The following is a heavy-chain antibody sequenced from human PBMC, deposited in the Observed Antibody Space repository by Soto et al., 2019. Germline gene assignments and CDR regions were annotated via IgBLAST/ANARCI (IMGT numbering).Heavy chain of an antibody. V-gene: IGHV4-30-2*01. CDR3: ARGHQVSRPINIAAAGSKYYYYGMDV. Sequence: TSETLSLTCAVSGGSISSGGHTWSWIRQPPGKGLEWIGYIYHSGSTYYNPSLKSRVTISVDTSKNQFSLKLSSVTAADTAVYYCARGHQVSRPINIAAAGSKYYYYGMDVWGQGTTVTVSS. D-gene: IGHD6-13*01. CDR2: IYHSGST. J-gene: IGHJ6*02. CDR1: GGSISSGGHT.